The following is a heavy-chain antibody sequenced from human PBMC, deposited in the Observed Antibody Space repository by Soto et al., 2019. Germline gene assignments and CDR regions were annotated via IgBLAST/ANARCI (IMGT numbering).Heavy chain of an antibody. CDR3: AREDYGGYYYYGMDV. J-gene: IGHJ6*02. Sequence: SETLSRTCTVSGGSISSYYWSWIRQPPGKGLEWIGYIYYSGSTNYNPSLKSRVTISVDTSKNQFSLKLSSVTAADTAVYYCAREDYGGYYYYGMDVWGQGTTVT. D-gene: IGHD4-17*01. CDR2: IYYSGST. CDR1: GGSISSYY. V-gene: IGHV4-59*01.